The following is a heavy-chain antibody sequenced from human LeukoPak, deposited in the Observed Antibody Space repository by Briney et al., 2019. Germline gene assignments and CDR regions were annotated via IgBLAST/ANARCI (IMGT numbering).Heavy chain of an antibody. CDR1: GGSISSGGYS. Sequence: PSETLSLTCAVSGGSISSGGYSWSWIRQPPGKGLEWIGYIYHSGSTYYNPSLKSRVTISVDRSKNQFSLKLSSVTAADTAVYYCARLGVPAAMYYYYYMDVWGKGTTVTVSS. CDR2: IYHSGST. J-gene: IGHJ6*03. D-gene: IGHD2-2*01. CDR3: ARLGVPAAMYYYYYMDV. V-gene: IGHV4-30-2*01.